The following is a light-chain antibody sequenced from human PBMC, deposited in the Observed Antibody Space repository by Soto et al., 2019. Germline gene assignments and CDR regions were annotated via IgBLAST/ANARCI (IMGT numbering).Light chain of an antibody. CDR2: YDS. CDR1: NIGSKS. V-gene: IGLV3-21*04. J-gene: IGLJ2*01. Sequence: SYELTQPPSVSVAPGKTARITCGGNNIGSKSVNWYQQKPGQAPVLVIYYDSDRPSGIPERFSGSNSGNTATLTISRVEAGDEGDYDCQVWDSSSDHVVFGGGTKLTVL. CDR3: QVWDSSSDHVV.